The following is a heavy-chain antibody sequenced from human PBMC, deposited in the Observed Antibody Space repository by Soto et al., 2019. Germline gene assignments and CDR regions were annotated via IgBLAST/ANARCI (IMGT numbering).Heavy chain of an antibody. J-gene: IGHJ3*01. CDR1: GFTFSDYG. CDR2: ISYDGSNK. V-gene: IGHV3-30*03. CDR3: HRTSDAFDV. Sequence: QVQLVESGGGVVQPGRSLRLSCAASGFTFSDYGIHWVRQAPGKGLEWVAIISYDGSNKYYADSVKGRFAISRDNSKNTLYLQMNSLRVEDTAVYYWHRTSDAFDVWGQGTMVTVSS.